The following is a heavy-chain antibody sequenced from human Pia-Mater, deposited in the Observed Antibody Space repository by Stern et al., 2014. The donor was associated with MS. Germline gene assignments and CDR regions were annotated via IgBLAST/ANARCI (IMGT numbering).Heavy chain of an antibody. CDR1: GYTFTNYA. CDR2: INTNKGNA. Sequence: QVQLVQSGSVLKKPGASLKVSCKASGYTFTNYAMNWVRQAPGQGLEWMGWINTNKGNAMYAQGFTGRFVFSLDTSVSTAYLQISSLKAEDTAVYYCARDKNAYGYGGTDYWGQGTLVTVSS. V-gene: IGHV7-4-1*02. J-gene: IGHJ4*02. D-gene: IGHD5-18*01. CDR3: ARDKNAYGYGGTDY.